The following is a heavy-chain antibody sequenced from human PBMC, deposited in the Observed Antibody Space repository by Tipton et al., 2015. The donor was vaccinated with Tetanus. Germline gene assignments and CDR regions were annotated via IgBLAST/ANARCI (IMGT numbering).Heavy chain of an antibody. CDR3: ARGMAEASNCGGDCYSDY. D-gene: IGHD2-21*02. CDR1: RFTFSDYY. J-gene: IGHJ4*02. Sequence: SLRLSCAASRFTFSDYYMSWIRQAPGKGLEWVSSISSSSRYIYYADSVKGRFTISRDNAKNSLYLQMISLRAEDTAVYSCARGMAEASNCGGDCYSDYWGQGTLVTVSS. V-gene: IGHV3-11*06. CDR2: ISSSSRYI.